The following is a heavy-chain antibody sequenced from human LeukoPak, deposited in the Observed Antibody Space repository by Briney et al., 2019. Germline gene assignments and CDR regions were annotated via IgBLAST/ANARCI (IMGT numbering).Heavy chain of an antibody. CDR1: GGSISSSSYY. J-gene: IGHJ6*03. CDR3: ASQNSYGYSYYYYYMDV. Sequence: PSETLSLTCTVSGGSISSSSYYWGWIRQPPGKGLEWIGSIYYSGSTYYNPSLKSRVTISVDTSKNQFSLKLSSVTAADTAVYYCASQNSYGYSYYYYYMDVWGKGTTVTVSS. D-gene: IGHD5-18*01. V-gene: IGHV4-39*07. CDR2: IYYSGST.